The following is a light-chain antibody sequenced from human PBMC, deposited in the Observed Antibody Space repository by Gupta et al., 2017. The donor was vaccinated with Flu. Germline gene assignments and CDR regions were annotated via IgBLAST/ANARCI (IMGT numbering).Light chain of an antibody. CDR3: QVWDSSSDHWV. Sequence: SSVLTQPPSVSVAPGETARITCGGNNIGSKSVDWYQQKPGQAPVLVVYDDSGRPSGIPERCSGSNSGNTATLTISRVEAGDEADYYCQVWDSSSDHWVFGGGTKLTVL. V-gene: IGLV3-21*02. CDR2: DDS. J-gene: IGLJ3*02. CDR1: NIGSKS.